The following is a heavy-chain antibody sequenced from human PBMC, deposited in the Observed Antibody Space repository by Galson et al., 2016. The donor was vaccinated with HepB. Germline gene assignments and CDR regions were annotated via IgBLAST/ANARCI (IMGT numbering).Heavy chain of an antibody. Sequence: SLRLSCAVSGFTFSDYAMSWVRQAPGKGLEWVSAISSNGATTYHADSVKGRFTISRDNSKGTLYLQMNSLRVEGTAVYYCAKAHPSPTATGGFWGQGTLVIVSS. CDR1: GFTFSDYA. J-gene: IGHJ4*02. CDR2: ISSNGATT. CDR3: AKAHPSPTATGGF. V-gene: IGHV3-23*01. D-gene: IGHD7-27*01.